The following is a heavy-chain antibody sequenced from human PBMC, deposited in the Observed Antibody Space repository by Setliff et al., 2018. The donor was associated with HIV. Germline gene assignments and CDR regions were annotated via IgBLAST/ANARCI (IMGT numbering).Heavy chain of an antibody. V-gene: IGHV3-7*01. Sequence: GGSLRLSCAASGFTFSSFWMCWVRQAPGKGLEWVANINQVESEKYYVDSVKGRFSISRDNAKNSLYLQLNSLRAEDTAAYYCARGSRFFGWLSLNDGFDIWGQGTVVTVSS. CDR3: ARGSRFFGWLSLNDGFDI. CDR1: GFTFSSFW. D-gene: IGHD3-3*01. CDR2: INQVESEK. J-gene: IGHJ3*02.